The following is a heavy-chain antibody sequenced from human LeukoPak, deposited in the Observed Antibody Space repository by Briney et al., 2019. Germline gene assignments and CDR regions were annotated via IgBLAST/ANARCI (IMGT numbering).Heavy chain of an antibody. CDR2: TSHSGST. D-gene: IGHD3-10*01. V-gene: IGHV4-59*01. CDR1: GDSISSYY. J-gene: IGHJ4*02. Sequence: PSETLSLTCIVSGDSISSYYWSWIRQPPGKGLEWIGYTSHSGSTNSNPSLKSRVTISVDTSKNQFSLTLSSVTAADTAMCYCARADKNSRSYDYWGQGTLVTVSS. CDR3: ARADKNSRSYDY.